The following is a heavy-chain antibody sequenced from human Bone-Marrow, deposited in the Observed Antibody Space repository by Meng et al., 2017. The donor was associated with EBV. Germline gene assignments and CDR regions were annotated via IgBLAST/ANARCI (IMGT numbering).Heavy chain of an antibody. CDR1: GGSISSVGYH. Sequence: VPLQAAGPVLVKPSQTLSLTGAVSGGSISSVGYHWSWIRQPPGKGLEWIGYIDYSGSTYHNPSLKSRVTTSVDASNNQFSLKLSSVTAADTAVYYCATYEMGGAGKGYWGQGTLVTVSS. CDR2: IDYSGST. J-gene: IGHJ4*02. V-gene: IGHV4-30-4*01. D-gene: IGHD6-19*01. CDR3: ATYEMGGAGKGY.